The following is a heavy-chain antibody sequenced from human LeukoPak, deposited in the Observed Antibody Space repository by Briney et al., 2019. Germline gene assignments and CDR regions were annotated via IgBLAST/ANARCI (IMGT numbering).Heavy chain of an antibody. V-gene: IGHV4-34*01. CDR3: ARPRFSSNWFDP. Sequence: SETLSLTCAVYGGSFSGYYWSWIRQPPGKGLEWIGEINHGGSTNYNPSLRSRVTISVDTSKNQFSLKLSSVTAADAAVYYCARPRFSSNWFDPWGQGTLVTVSS. CDR2: INHGGST. J-gene: IGHJ5*02. CDR1: GGSFSGYY.